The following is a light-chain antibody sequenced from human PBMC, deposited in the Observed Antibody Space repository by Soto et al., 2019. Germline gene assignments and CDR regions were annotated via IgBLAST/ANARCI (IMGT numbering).Light chain of an antibody. CDR2: DAS. V-gene: IGKV3-11*01. CDR1: QSVSSY. CDR3: QQRSNWDLT. J-gene: IGKJ4*01. Sequence: EIVLTQSPATLSLSPGERATLSCRASQSVSSYLAWYQQKPGQAPRLLIYDASTRATGIPARFSGSVSVTAFTLTISSLEPEDFAVYYCQQRSNWDLTFGGGTKVEIK.